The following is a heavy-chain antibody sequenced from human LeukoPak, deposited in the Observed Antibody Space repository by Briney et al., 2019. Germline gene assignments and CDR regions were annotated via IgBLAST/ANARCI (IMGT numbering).Heavy chain of an antibody. CDR2: IYTSGST. CDR1: GGSISSGSYY. V-gene: IGHV4-61*02. D-gene: IGHD4-11*01. J-gene: IGHJ4*02. CDR3: ARRLYSNYWATFDY. Sequence: SETLSLTCTVSGGSISSGSYYWSWIRQPAGKGLEWIGRIYTSGSTNYNPSPKSRVTISVDTSKNQFSLKLSSVTAADTAAYYCARRLYSNYWATFDYWGQGTLVTVSS.